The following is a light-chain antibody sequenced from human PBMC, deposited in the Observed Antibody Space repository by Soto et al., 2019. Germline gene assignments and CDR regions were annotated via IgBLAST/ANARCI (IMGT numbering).Light chain of an antibody. CDR1: QSVYSK. V-gene: IGKV3D-15*01. CDR2: GAS. J-gene: IGKJ5*01. Sequence: EIVMTQSPATLSVSPGERATLSFRASQSVYSKLAWYQQKPGQAPRLLIYGASTRATGIPARFSGSWSGTEFTLTISSLQSEDFAVYYCQQYNNWITFGQGTRLEI. CDR3: QQYNNWIT.